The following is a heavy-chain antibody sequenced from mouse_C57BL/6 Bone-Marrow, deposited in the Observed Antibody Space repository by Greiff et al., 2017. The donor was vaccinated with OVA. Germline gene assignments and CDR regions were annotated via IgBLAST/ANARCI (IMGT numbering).Heavy chain of an antibody. J-gene: IGHJ1*03. V-gene: IGHV5-17*01. Sequence: DVMLVESGGGLVKPGGSLKLSCAASGFTFSDYGMHWVRQAPEKGLEWVAYISSGSSTIYYADTVKGRFTISRDNAKNTLFLQLTSLRSEDTAMYYCAGRDVWLRRDWYFDVWGTGTTVTVSS. CDR3: AGRDVWLRRDWYFDV. CDR2: ISSGSSTI. D-gene: IGHD2-2*01. CDR1: GFTFSDYG.